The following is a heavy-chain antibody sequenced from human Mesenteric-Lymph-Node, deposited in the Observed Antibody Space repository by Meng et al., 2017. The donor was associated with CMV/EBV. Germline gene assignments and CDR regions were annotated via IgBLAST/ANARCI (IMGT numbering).Heavy chain of an antibody. J-gene: IGHJ4*02. CDR1: GYTFTSYY. CDR3: ARGPYYDDRSGYYEFDY. V-gene: IGHV1-46*01. Sequence: ASVKVSCKASGYTFTSYYMHWVRQAPGQGLEWMGIINPSGGSTSYAQKFQGRVTVTADKSTTTAYMELSSLRSDDTAVYYCARGPYYDDRSGYYEFDYWGQGTLVTVSS. CDR2: INPSGGST. D-gene: IGHD3-22*01.